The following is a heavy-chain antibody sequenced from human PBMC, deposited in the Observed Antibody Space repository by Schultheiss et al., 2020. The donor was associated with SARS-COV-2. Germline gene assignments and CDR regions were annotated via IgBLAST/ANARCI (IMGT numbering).Heavy chain of an antibody. J-gene: IGHJ6*02. Sequence: GGSLRLFCAASGFTFSSYSMNWVRQAPGKGLEWVAVIWYDGSNKYYADSVKGRFTISRDNSKNAVYLQMNSLRAEDTAVYYCAKDTSYPITTLGYYYYYGMDVWGQGTTVTVSS. V-gene: IGHV3-30*02. CDR3: AKDTSYPITTLGYYYYYGMDV. CDR1: GFTFSSYS. D-gene: IGHD1-1*01. CDR2: IWYDGSNK.